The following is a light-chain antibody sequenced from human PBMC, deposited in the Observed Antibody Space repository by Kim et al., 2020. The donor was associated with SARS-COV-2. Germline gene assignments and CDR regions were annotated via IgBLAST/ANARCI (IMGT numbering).Light chain of an antibody. CDR2: GDS. Sequence: SVALGQTARITCGGNNIGTKNVHWFHQKPGQAPVLVICGDSNRPSGIPERFSGSNSGNTATLTISRAQPWDEADYYCQVCDSSTGVFGGGTQLTVL. V-gene: IGLV3-9*01. J-gene: IGLJ3*02. CDR3: QVCDSSTGV. CDR1: NIGTKN.